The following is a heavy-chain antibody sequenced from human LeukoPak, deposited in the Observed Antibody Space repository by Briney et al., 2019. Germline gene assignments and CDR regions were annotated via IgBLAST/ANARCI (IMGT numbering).Heavy chain of an antibody. J-gene: IGHJ4*02. CDR1: GYTFTSYG. D-gene: IGHD6-19*01. V-gene: IGHV1-18*01. CDR2: IRAYTGYT. CDR3: ASSEWLALDY. Sequence: ASVKVSCKASGYTFTSYGISWVRQAPGQGLEWMGWIRAYTGYTNYAQDLQGRVTMTTDTSTSTAYMELRSLRSDDTAVYYCASSEWLALDYWGQGTLVTVSS.